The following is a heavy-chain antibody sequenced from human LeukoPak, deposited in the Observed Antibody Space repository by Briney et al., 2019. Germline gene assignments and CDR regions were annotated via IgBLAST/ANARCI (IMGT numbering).Heavy chain of an antibody. CDR1: GFTFSDSF. CDR3: ARRDYDSYFDY. D-gene: IGHD4-17*01. V-gene: IGHV3-11*04. Sequence: GGSLRLSCAASGFTFSDSFMSWIRQAPGKGLQWLAYINGSGTNLYYADAVRGRFTISRDNAKNSLYLQMNSLRAEDTAVYYCARRDYDSYFDYWGQGTLVTVSS. CDR2: INGSGTNL. J-gene: IGHJ4*02.